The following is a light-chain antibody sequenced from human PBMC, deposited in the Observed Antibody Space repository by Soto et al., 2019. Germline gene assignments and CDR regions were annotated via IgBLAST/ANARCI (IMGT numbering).Light chain of an antibody. Sequence: EIVLTQSPGTLSLSPGERATLSCRASQSVSSSYLAWYQQKPGQAPRLLIYGASSRATGIPDRFSGSGSGTDFTLTISRLEPEDFAVYYCQQYRSWPITFGGGTKVEIK. CDR3: QQYRSWPIT. J-gene: IGKJ4*01. V-gene: IGKV3-20*01. CDR2: GAS. CDR1: QSVSSSY.